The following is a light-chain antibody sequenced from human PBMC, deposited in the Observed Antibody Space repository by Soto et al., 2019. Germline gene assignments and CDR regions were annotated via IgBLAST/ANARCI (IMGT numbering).Light chain of an antibody. CDR1: SSNIGARYE. CDR2: GNS. V-gene: IGLV1-40*01. CDR3: QSYDSSLSGYV. Sequence: QCVLTQAPSESGAPGQRVTVSCTGSSSNIGARYEVHWYQQLPGTAPKLLIYGNSNRPSGVPDRFSGSKSGTSASLAITGLQAEDEADYYCQSYDSSLSGYVFGTGTKLTVL. J-gene: IGLJ1*01.